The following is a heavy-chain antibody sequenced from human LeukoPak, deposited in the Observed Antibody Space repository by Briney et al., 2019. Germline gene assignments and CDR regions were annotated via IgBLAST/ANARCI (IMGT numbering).Heavy chain of an antibody. Sequence: GGSLRLSCAASGFNFSNYGMHWVRQAPGKGLEWVGFIRFDGSNKYYADSVKGRISISRDNSKNTLYLQMNRLRAEDTAVYYCAKLSGYYPFDYWGQGTLATVSS. V-gene: IGHV3-30*02. D-gene: IGHD3-22*01. CDR2: IRFDGSNK. CDR3: AKLSGYYPFDY. J-gene: IGHJ4*02. CDR1: GFNFSNYG.